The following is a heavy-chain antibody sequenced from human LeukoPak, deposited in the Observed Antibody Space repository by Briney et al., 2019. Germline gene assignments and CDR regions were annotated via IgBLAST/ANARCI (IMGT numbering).Heavy chain of an antibody. CDR3: SRWRVPTTTVFYYGMDV. Sequence: PSETLSLTCTVSGGSISSGGYYWSWIRQHPGKGSEWIGYIFYSGSTYYNPSLKSRVTISQDTSKNQFSLKLSSVTAADTAVYFCSRWRVPTTTVFYYGMDVWGKGTTVTVTS. CDR2: IFYSGST. D-gene: IGHD2/OR15-2a*01. V-gene: IGHV4-31*03. CDR1: GGSISSGGYY. J-gene: IGHJ6*04.